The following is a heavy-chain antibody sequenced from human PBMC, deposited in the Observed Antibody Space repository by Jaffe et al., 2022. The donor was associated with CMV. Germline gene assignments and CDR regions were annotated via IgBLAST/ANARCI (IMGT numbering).Heavy chain of an antibody. D-gene: IGHD1-26*01. CDR2: IDPSDSYI. V-gene: IGHV5-10-1*03. Sequence: EVQLVQSGAAVRKPGESLTISCKYSGYIFNSYRINWVRQMPGKGLEWMGNIDPSDSYINYNPSFQGHVTISADKSIGTAYLHWSGLKASDTAMYFCARNPPYIVGVSDDAFDIWGQGTMVTVSS. CDR3: ARNPPYIVGVSDDAFDI. J-gene: IGHJ3*02. CDR1: GYIFNSYR.